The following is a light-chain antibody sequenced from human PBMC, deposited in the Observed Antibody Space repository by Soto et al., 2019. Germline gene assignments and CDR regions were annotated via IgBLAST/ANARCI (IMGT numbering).Light chain of an antibody. CDR1: QSVSSSY. CDR3: QQYDSSPGT. CDR2: GAS. V-gene: IGKV3-20*01. J-gene: IGKJ1*01. Sequence: VLTQSPATLSVSPGESATLSCRASQSVSSSYLAWYQQKLGQAPRLLIYGASSRATGIPDRFSGSRSGTDFTLTISRLEPEDFAVYYCQQYDSSPGTFGQGTKVDIK.